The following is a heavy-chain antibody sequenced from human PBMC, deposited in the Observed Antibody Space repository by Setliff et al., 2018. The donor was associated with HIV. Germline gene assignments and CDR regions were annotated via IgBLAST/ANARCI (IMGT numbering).Heavy chain of an antibody. CDR2: IGGSTGST. CDR3: ARDCRVGWVFTYGMDV. D-gene: IGHD6-13*01. J-gene: IGHJ6*02. CDR1: GFAFDNYC. V-gene: IGHV3-23*01. Sequence: GGSLRLSCAASGFAFDNYCMTWVRQAPGKGLEWVSAIGGSTGSTYYADSVKGRFTISTDNSKNTPYLQMNSLRAEDTAVYYCARDCRVGWVFTYGMDVWGQGTLVTVSS.